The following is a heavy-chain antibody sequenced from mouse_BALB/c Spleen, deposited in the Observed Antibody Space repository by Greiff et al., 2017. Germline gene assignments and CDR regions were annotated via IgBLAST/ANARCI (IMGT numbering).Heavy chain of an antibody. Sequence: VQLQESGAELAKPGASVKMSCKASGYTFTSYWMHWVKQRPGQGLEWIGYINPSTGYTEYNQKFKDKATLTADKSSSTAYMQLSSLTSEDSAVYYCARPSYYRQFAYWGQGTLVTVSA. CDR3: ARPSYYRQFAY. J-gene: IGHJ3*01. CDR1: GYTFTSYW. CDR2: INPSTGYT. V-gene: IGHV1-7*01. D-gene: IGHD2-14*01.